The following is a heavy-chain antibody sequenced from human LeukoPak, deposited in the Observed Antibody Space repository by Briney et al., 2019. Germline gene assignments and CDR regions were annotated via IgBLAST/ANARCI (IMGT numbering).Heavy chain of an antibody. CDR1: GYTFTAYY. J-gene: IGHJ5*02. Sequence: ASVKVSCKASGYTFTAYYIHWVRQAPGQGLEWMGRISPKNGDTNYAQKFRDRVTMTRDTSMSAAYMEISRLTYDDTAVYYCGRGIQSFDPWGQGTLVTVSS. V-gene: IGHV1-2*06. CDR2: ISPKNGDT. CDR3: GRGIQSFDP.